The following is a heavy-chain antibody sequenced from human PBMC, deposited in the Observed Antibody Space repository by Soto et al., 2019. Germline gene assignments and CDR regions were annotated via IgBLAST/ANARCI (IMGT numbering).Heavy chain of an antibody. Sequence: EVQLVESGGGLVQPGRSLRLSCAASGFTFDDYAMHWVRQAPGKGLEWVSGISWNSGSIGYADSVKGRFTISRDNSKNSLYLQKNNLRAEDTDLYDGAKATEIFGVVITRALDYWGQGTLVTVSS. CDR2: ISWNSGSI. J-gene: IGHJ4*02. CDR1: GFTFDDYA. V-gene: IGHV3-9*01. D-gene: IGHD3-3*01. CDR3: AKATEIFGVVITRALDY.